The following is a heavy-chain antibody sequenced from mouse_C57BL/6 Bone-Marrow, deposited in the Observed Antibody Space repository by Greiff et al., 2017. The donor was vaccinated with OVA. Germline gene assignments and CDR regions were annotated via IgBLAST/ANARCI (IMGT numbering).Heavy chain of an antibody. D-gene: IGHD2-4*01. V-gene: IGHV1-82*01. Sequence: VQRVESGPELVKPGASVKISCKASGYAFSSSWMNWVKQRPGKGLEWIGRIYPGDGDTNYNGKFKGKATLTADKSSSTAYMQLSSLTSEDSAVYFCARRDYDYPFDYWDQGTTLTVSS. CDR2: IYPGDGDT. CDR1: GYAFSSSW. J-gene: IGHJ2*01. CDR3: ARRDYDYPFDY.